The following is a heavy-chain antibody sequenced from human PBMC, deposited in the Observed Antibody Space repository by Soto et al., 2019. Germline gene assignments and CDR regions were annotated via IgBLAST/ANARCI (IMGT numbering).Heavy chain of an antibody. CDR3: ARLGKIAASYYYYMDV. D-gene: IGHD6-13*01. CDR1: GGSISSYY. V-gene: IGHV4-59*08. Sequence: SETLSLTCTVSGGSISSYYWSWIRQPPGKGLEWIGYIYYSGSTNCNPSLKSRVTISVDTSKNQFSLKLSSVTAADTAVYYCARLGKIAASYYYYMDVWGKGTTVTVSS. J-gene: IGHJ6*03. CDR2: IYYSGST.